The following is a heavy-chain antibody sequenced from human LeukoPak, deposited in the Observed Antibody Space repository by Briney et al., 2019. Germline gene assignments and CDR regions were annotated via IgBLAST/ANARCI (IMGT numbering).Heavy chain of an antibody. V-gene: IGHV1-8*01. CDR2: MNPNSGNT. D-gene: IGHD6-13*01. J-gene: IGHJ5*02. CDR1: GYTFTSYD. CDR3: ARCSAAARTNWFDP. Sequence: ASVKVSCKASGYTFTSYDINWVRQATGQGLEWMGWMNPNSGNTGYAQKFQGRVTMTRNTSISTAYMELSSLRSEDTAVYYCARCSAAARTNWFDPWGQGTLVTVSS.